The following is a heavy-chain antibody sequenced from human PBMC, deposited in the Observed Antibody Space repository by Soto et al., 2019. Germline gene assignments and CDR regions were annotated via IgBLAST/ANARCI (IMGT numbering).Heavy chain of an antibody. CDR1: GFTFTDYG. Sequence: QVQLVESGGGVVQPGRSLRLSCTTSGFTFTDYGMHWVRQAPGKGLEWVAVIWFDGSYKYYADSVKGRFTISRDISKNTLYLQMNSLRAEDTAVYYCARAPIGYCSGGSCYGEYVQNWGQGTLVTVSS. CDR3: ARAPIGYCSGGSCYGEYVQN. D-gene: IGHD2-15*01. J-gene: IGHJ1*01. V-gene: IGHV3-33*01. CDR2: IWFDGSYK.